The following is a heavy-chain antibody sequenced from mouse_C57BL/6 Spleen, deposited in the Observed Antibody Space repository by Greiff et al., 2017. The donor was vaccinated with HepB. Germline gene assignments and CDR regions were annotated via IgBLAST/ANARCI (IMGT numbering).Heavy chain of an antibody. CDR1: GFTFSSYG. Sequence: EVKLVESGGDLVKPGGSLKLSCAASGFTFSSYGMSWVRQTPDKRLEWVATISSGGSYTYYPDSVKGRFTISRDNAKNTLYLQMSSLKSEDTAMYYCARHPITTVVAPYWYFDVWGTGTTVTVSS. V-gene: IGHV5-6*01. CDR2: ISSGGSYT. D-gene: IGHD1-1*01. CDR3: ARHPITTVVAPYWYFDV. J-gene: IGHJ1*03.